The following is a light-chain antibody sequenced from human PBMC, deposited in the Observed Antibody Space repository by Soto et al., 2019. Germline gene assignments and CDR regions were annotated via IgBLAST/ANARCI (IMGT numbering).Light chain of an antibody. J-gene: IGLJ3*02. CDR3: SSYTGSSNFLV. Sequence: QTALTQPPSASGSPGQSVTISCTGTSSDVGGYNFVSWYQHHPGKAPKLMIYEVTKRPSGVPDRFSGSKSGNTASLTVSGLQADDEADYYCSSYTGSSNFLVFGGGTKLTVL. CDR1: SSDVGGYNF. CDR2: EVT. V-gene: IGLV2-8*01.